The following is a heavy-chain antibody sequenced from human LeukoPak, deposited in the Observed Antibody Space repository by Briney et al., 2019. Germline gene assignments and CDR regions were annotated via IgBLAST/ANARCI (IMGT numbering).Heavy chain of an antibody. J-gene: IGHJ6*02. D-gene: IGHD3-10*01. Sequence: GASVKVSCKASGGTFSSYAISWVRQAPGQGLEWMGRIIPILGIANYAQKFQGRVTITADKSTSTAYMELSSLRSEDTAVYYCASGFGELTRGDYGMDVWGQGTTVTVSS. CDR1: GGTFSSYA. V-gene: IGHV1-69*04. CDR2: IIPILGIA. CDR3: ASGFGELTRGDYGMDV.